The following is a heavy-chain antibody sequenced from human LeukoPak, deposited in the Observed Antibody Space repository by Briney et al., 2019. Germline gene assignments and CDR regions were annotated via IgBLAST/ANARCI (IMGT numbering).Heavy chain of an antibody. J-gene: IGHJ4*02. D-gene: IGHD4-23*01. CDR2: VIAIFGTA. CDR3: ARASTVVMEGYFDY. V-gene: IGHV1-69*01. CDR1: GGTFSSYA. Sequence: ASVKVSCKASGGTFSSYAISWVRQASGQGLEWMGGVIAIFGTANYAQKFQGRVTITADESTSTAYMELNNLRSEDTAVYYCARASTVVMEGYFDYWGQGTLVTVPS.